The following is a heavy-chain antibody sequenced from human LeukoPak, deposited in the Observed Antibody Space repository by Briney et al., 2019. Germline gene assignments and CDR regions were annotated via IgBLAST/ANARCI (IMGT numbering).Heavy chain of an antibody. CDR2: INPSGGST. CDR1: GYTFTSHV. J-gene: IGHJ6*03. Sequence: ASVKVSCKASGYTFTSHVINWVRQAPGQGLEWMGIINPSGGSTSYAQKFQGRVTMTRDMSTSTVYMELSSLRSEDTAVYYCGRQYYYYYTDVWGKGTTVTVSS. CDR3: GRQYYYYYTDV. V-gene: IGHV1-46*01.